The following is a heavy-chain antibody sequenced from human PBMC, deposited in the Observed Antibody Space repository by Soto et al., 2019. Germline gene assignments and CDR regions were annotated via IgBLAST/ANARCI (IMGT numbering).Heavy chain of an antibody. D-gene: IGHD5-18*01. CDR3: ARDSYGYSYGPSIFDY. J-gene: IGHJ4*02. CDR1: GFTFSSYA. V-gene: IGHV3-30-3*01. Sequence: GGSLRLSCAASGFTFSSYAMHWVRQAPGKGLEWVAVISYDGSNKYYADSVKGRFTISRDNSKNTLYLQMNSLRAEDTAVYYCARDSYGYSYGPSIFDYWGQGTLVTVSS. CDR2: ISYDGSNK.